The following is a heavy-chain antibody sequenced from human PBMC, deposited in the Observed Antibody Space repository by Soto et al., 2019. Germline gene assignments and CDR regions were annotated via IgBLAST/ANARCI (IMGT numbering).Heavy chain of an antibody. Sequence: GGSLRLSCAASGFTFSNAWMSWVRQAPGKGLEWVGRIKSKTDGGTTDYAAPVKGRFTISRDDSKNTLYLQMNSLKTEDTAVYYCTTADYVWGSYRHTGSGYWGQETLVIVSS. CDR1: GFTFSNAW. CDR2: IKSKTDGGTT. V-gene: IGHV3-15*01. D-gene: IGHD3-16*02. J-gene: IGHJ4*02. CDR3: TTADYVWGSYRHTGSGY.